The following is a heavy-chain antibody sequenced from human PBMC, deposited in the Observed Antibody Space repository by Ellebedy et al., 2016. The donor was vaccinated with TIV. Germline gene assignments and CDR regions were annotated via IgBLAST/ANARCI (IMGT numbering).Heavy chain of an antibody. Sequence: GESLKISCAASGFTFSSYDMHWVRQTTGKGLEWVSAIGTAGDTFYPGSVKGRFTISRENAKNSLYLQMNSLRAGDTAVYYCARVGFTVTRDGYYYHGMDAWGQGTTVTVSS. CDR1: GFTFSSYD. J-gene: IGHJ6*02. CDR2: IGTAGDT. D-gene: IGHD4-17*01. V-gene: IGHV3-13*01. CDR3: ARVGFTVTRDGYYYHGMDA.